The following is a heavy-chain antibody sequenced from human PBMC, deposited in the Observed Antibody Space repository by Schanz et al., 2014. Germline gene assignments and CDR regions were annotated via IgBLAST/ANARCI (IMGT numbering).Heavy chain of an antibody. CDR1: GFIFSAYW. Sequence: EGQLVDSGGGLVKPGGSLRLSCAASGFIFSAYWMAWVRQAPGKGLEWVAAINQAASVQYYVDSVKGRFTISRDDAKNSHYLQMNSLRVEDTAVFYCVKDLQRELLRDDHYYGMDVWGQGTTVTVSS. CDR2: INQAASVQ. CDR3: VKDLQRELLRDDHYYGMDV. J-gene: IGHJ6*02. D-gene: IGHD1-26*01. V-gene: IGHV3-7*01.